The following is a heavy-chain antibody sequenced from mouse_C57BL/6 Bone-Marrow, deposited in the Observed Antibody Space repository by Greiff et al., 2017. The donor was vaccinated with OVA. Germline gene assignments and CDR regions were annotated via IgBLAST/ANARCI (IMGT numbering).Heavy chain of an antibody. CDR3: AREDIYYGSSSYYFDY. Sequence: VQLQESGAELMKPGASVKLSCKATGYTFTGYWIEWVKQRPGHGLEWIGEILPGSGSTNYTEKFKGQAPFTDDTSSNTAYMQLSSLPTEDTAIYYGAREDIYYGSSSYYFDYWGQGTTLTVSS. CDR1: GYTFTGYW. J-gene: IGHJ2*01. CDR2: ILPGSGST. V-gene: IGHV1-9*01. D-gene: IGHD1-1*01.